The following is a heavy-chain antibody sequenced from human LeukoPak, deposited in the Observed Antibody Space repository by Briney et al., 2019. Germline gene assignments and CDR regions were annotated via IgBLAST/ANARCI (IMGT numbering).Heavy chain of an antibody. CDR3: ARAPVAARQEVGFDY. CDR1: GFTFNSYA. Sequence: GRSLRLSCAASGFTFNSYAMHWVRQAPGKGLEWVAVISYDGSNKYYADSVKGRFTISRDNSKNTLYLQMNSLRAEDTAVYYCARAPVAARQEVGFDYWGQGTLVTVSS. J-gene: IGHJ4*02. V-gene: IGHV3-30*04. D-gene: IGHD6-6*01. CDR2: ISYDGSNK.